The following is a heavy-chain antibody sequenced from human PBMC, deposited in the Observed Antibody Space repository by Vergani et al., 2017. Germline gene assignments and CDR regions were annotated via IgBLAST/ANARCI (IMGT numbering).Heavy chain of an antibody. CDR2: INHSGST. Sequence: QVQLQQWGAGLLKPSETLSLTCAVYGGSFSGYYWSWIRHPPGKGLEWIGEINHSGSTNYNPSLKSRVTISVDTSKNQFSLKLSSVTAADTAVYYCARTYSSSWYGGFYFDYWGQGTLVTVSS. CDR3: ARTYSSSWYGGFYFDY. CDR1: GGSFSGYY. D-gene: IGHD6-13*01. V-gene: IGHV4-34*01. J-gene: IGHJ4*02.